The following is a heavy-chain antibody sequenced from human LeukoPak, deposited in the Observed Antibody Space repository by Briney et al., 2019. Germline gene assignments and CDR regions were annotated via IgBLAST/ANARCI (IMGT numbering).Heavy chain of an antibody. D-gene: IGHD6-19*01. J-gene: IGHJ4*02. CDR2: IKQDGSEK. Sequence: GGSLRLSCAASGFTFSSYWMSWVRQAPGKGLEWVANIKQDGSEKYYVDSVKGRFTISRDNAKNSLYLQMNSLRAEGTAVYYCAREKYSSGHYYFDYWGQGTLVTVSS. CDR3: AREKYSSGHYYFDY. CDR1: GFTFSSYW. V-gene: IGHV3-7*01.